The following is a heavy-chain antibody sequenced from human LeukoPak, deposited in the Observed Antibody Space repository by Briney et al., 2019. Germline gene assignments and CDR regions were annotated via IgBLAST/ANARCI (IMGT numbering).Heavy chain of an antibody. V-gene: IGHV4-34*01. D-gene: IGHD2-15*01. CDR3: ARGLVLVAAPCFDY. Sequence: SETLSLTCAVYGGSFSGYYWSWIRQPPGKGLEWIGEINHSGSTNYNPSLKSRVTISVDTSKNQFSLKLSSVTAADTAVYYCARGLVLVAAPCFDYWGQGTLVTVTS. CDR2: INHSGST. J-gene: IGHJ4*02. CDR1: GGSFSGYY.